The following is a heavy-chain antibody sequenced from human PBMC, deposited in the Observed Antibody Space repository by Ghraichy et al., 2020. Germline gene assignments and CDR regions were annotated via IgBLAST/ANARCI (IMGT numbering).Heavy chain of an antibody. J-gene: IGHJ4*02. Sequence: ASVKVSCKASGSGDYMHWVRQAPGQGLEWMGWLNFNSGATNYAQKFQGRVTMTRDTSITTAYLELSRLTSDDTAVYYCARVPYSGAYLRSGTDYWGQGTLVTVSS. CDR2: LNFNSGAT. CDR3: ARVPYSGAYLRSGTDY. CDR1: GSGDY. V-gene: IGHV1-2*02. D-gene: IGHD1-26*01.